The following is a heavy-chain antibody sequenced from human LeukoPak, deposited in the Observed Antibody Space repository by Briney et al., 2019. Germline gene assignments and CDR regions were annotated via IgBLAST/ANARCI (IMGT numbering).Heavy chain of an antibody. CDR1: GGSISSGGYY. CDR3: ARVGSYYDILTGYYSYAFDI. Sequence: SETLSLTCTVSGGSISSGGYYWSWIRQHPGKGLEWIGYIYYSGSTYYNPSLKSRVTISVDTSKNQFSLKLSSVTAADTAVYYCARVGSYYDILTGYYSYAFDIWGQGTMVTVSS. CDR2: IYYSGST. D-gene: IGHD3-9*01. J-gene: IGHJ3*02. V-gene: IGHV4-31*03.